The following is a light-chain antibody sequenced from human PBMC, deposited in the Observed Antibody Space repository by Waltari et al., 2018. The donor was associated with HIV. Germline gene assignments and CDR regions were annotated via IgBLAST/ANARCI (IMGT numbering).Light chain of an antibody. CDR2: EST. CDR3: QSFDSVVTSSV. CDR1: SSNIGARYD. J-gene: IGLJ2*01. V-gene: IGLV1-40*01. Sequence: QSMLTQPPSVSGAPGQRVTISCSGSSSNIGARYDVHWYQHIPGTAPKLLIYESTNRPSGFPHRFSASTSGTSASLAITGLQAEDEADYYCQSFDSVVTSSVFGGGTKLTVL.